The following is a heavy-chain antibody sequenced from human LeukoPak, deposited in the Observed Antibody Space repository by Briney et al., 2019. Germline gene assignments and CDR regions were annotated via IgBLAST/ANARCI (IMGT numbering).Heavy chain of an antibody. J-gene: IGHJ4*02. V-gene: IGHV3-30*03. D-gene: IGHD3-16*01. CDR1: GFTFSSYG. CDR2: ISYDGSNK. Sequence: GGSLRLSCAASGFTFSSYGMHWVRQAPGKGLEWVAVISYDGSNKYYADSVKGRFTISRDNAKNSLYLQMNSLRDEDTAVYYCARDRLKVLDYWGQGTLVTVSS. CDR3: ARDRLKVLDY.